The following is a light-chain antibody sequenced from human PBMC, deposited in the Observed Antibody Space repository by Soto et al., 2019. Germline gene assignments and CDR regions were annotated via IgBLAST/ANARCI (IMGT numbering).Light chain of an antibody. Sequence: HSVLTQPASVSGSPGQSIAISCTGCNSDVGGYKFVSWYQQQADKVPELMIFDVNRRPSGVSDRFSGSKTGNTASLTISGLQAQDEGDYYCCSYTSSSTHVFGSGAKLTVL. CDR2: DVN. V-gene: IGLV2-14*03. CDR3: CSYTSSSTHV. J-gene: IGLJ1*01. CDR1: NSDVGGYKF.